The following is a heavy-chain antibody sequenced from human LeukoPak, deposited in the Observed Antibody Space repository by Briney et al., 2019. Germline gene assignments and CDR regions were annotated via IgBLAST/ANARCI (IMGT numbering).Heavy chain of an antibody. Sequence: SETLSLTCAVYIWSFSGYYWSWIRQSPGKGLEWIGEINHSGSTNYNPSLKSRVTISVDTSKNQFSLKLSSVTAADTAVYYCARSSYDGSGAFYYYYYMDVWDKGTTVTVSS. CDR1: IWSFSGYY. CDR2: INHSGST. D-gene: IGHD3-10*01. J-gene: IGHJ6*03. CDR3: ARSSYDGSGAFYYYYYMDV. V-gene: IGHV4-34*01.